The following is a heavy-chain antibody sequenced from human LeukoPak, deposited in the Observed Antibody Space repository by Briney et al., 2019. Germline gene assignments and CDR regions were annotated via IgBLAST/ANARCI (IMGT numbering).Heavy chain of an antibody. D-gene: IGHD6-19*01. CDR2: IYPGESDT. CDR1: GYSFSRYW. V-gene: IGHV5-51*01. J-gene: IGHJ4*02. CDR3: ARHRPYSSGWRQFDY. Sequence: GEALKISWQGSGYSFSRYWIGWVRQVPGKGVEWRGIIYPGESDTRYSPPFEGQVTISADKSISTAYLQWSSLAASDTGMYYCARHRPYSSGWRQFDYWGQGTLVTVSS.